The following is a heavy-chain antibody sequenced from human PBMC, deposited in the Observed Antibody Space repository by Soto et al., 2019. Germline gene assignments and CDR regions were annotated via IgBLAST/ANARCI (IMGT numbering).Heavy chain of an antibody. V-gene: IGHV3-23*01. CDR1: GFTFSSYA. D-gene: IGHD2-21*02. CDR2: ISGSGGST. CDR3: AKDIRGGDKAGI. J-gene: IGHJ3*02. Sequence: EVQLLESGGGLVQPGGSLRLSCAASGFTFSSYAMSWVRQAPGKGLEWVSAISGSGGSTYYADSVKGRFTISRDNSNNTLYLQMNSLRAEDRAVYYCAKDIRGGDKAGIWGQGRMVTVSS.